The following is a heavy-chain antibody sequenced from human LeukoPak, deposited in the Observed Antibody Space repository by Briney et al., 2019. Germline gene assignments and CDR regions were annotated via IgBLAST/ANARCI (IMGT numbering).Heavy chain of an antibody. CDR2: MSFDGSHT. D-gene: IGHD3-9*01. J-gene: IGHJ4*02. CDR1: GFTFSSYG. Sequence: PGGSLRLSCAASGFTFSSYGMHWVRQAPGKGLEWVAVMSFDGSHTYYADSVKGRFTISRDNSKNTLYLQMNSLRAEDTAVYYCAKERVDWRYFDYWGQGTLVTASS. CDR3: AKERVDWRYFDY. V-gene: IGHV3-30*18.